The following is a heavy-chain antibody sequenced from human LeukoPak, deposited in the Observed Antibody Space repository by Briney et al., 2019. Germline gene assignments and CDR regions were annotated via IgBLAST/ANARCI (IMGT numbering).Heavy chain of an antibody. Sequence: PGGSLRLSCAASGFTFSSYGMNWVRQAPGKGLEWVSSISSSSSYIYYADSVKGRFTISRDNAKNSLYLQMNSLRAEDTAVYYCTRGAGTGWRFDSWGQGTLVTVSS. CDR1: GFTFSSYG. CDR2: ISSSSSYI. D-gene: IGHD6-19*01. CDR3: TRGAGTGWRFDS. J-gene: IGHJ4*02. V-gene: IGHV3-21*01.